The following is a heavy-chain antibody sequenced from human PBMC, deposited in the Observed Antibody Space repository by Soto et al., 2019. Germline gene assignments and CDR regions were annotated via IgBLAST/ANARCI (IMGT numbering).Heavy chain of an antibody. J-gene: IGHJ6*02. V-gene: IGHV1-58*01. CDR3: AARGYYYDSSGYSLPYYYYGMDV. CDR1: GFTFTSSA. D-gene: IGHD3-22*01. CDR2: IVVGSGNT. Sequence: ASVKVSCKASGFTFTSSAVQWVRQARGQRLEWIGWIVVGSGNTNYAQKFQERVTITRDMSTSTAYMELSSLRSEDTAVYYCAARGYYYDSSGYSLPYYYYGMDVWGQGTTVTVSS.